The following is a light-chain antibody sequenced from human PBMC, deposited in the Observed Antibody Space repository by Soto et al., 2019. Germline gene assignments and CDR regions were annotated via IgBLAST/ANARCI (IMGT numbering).Light chain of an antibody. CDR3: QQSYSTPPT. Sequence: DIQMTQSPSSLSASVGDRVTITCRASQSISSYLNWYQQKPGKAPKLLIYAASSLQSGVPSRFSGSGSGTDFTLPISRLQPEDFATYYCQQSYSTPPTFGQVTKVEIK. CDR2: AAS. V-gene: IGKV1-39*01. CDR1: QSISSY. J-gene: IGKJ1*01.